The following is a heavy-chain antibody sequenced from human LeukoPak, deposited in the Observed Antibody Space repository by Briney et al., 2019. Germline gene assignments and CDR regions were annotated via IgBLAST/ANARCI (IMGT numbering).Heavy chain of an antibody. CDR2: INSGGST. CDR1: GFTVSSNY. J-gene: IGHJ4*02. CDR3: ARGYSSGFERWDYFDY. D-gene: IGHD6-19*01. Sequence: GGPLRLSCAASGFTVSSNYMNWVRQAPGKGPEWVSLINSGGSTYYADSVKGRFTISRDNSKNTLYLQMNSLRVEDSAVYYCARGYSSGFERWDYFDYWGQGTLVTVSS. V-gene: IGHV3-53*01.